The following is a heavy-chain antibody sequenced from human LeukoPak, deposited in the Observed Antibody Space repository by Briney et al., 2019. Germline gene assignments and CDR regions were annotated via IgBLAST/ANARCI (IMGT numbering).Heavy chain of an antibody. D-gene: IGHD6-6*01. CDR1: GGTFSSYA. J-gene: IGHJ4*02. CDR2: IIPIFGTP. Sequence: ASVKVSCKASGGTFSSYAISWLRQAPGQGPEWMGGIIPIFGTPNYAQKFQGRVTITADESTSTAYMELSSLRSEDTAVYYCAREYSSSSGRFDYWGQGTLVTVSS. CDR3: AREYSSSSGRFDY. V-gene: IGHV1-69*13.